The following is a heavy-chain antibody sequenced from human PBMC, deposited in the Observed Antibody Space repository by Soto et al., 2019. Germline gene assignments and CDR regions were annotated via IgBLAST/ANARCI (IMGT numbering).Heavy chain of an antibody. D-gene: IGHD6-19*01. CDR3: ARGGYSSGWYEAFDI. Sequence: GGSLRLSCAASGFTFSIYNMNWVRQAPGKGLEWVSYIGSSSSTIYYADSVKGRFTISRDNARNSLYLQMNSLRDEDTAVYYWARGGYSSGWYEAFDIWGQGTMVTVS. J-gene: IGHJ3*02. CDR1: GFTFSIYN. CDR2: IGSSSSTI. V-gene: IGHV3-48*02.